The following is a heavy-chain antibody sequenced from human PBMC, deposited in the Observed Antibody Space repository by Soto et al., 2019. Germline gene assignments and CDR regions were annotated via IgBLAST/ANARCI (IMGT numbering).Heavy chain of an antibody. V-gene: IGHV3-30*18. CDR3: AKDNAHIPFDS. CDR2: ISYDGSSQ. Sequence: QVQLVESGGGVVQPGRSLRLSCAASGFTFSSDGMHWVRQAPGKGLEWVAVISYDGSSQYYAVSVQGRFAISRDNSKNTLYLQMNSLRPEDTALYYCAKDNAHIPFDSWGQGTLVTVSS. D-gene: IGHD2-21*01. J-gene: IGHJ4*02. CDR1: GFTFSSDG.